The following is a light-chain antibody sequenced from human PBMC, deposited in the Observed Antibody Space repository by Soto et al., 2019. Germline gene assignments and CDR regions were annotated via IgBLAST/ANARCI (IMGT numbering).Light chain of an antibody. CDR3: SSLTRRSTDV. Sequence: QSALTQPASVSGSPGQSITISCTGTSSDVGAYNFVSWYQQYPGKAPKVMIYEVNNRPSGVSNRFSGSKSGNTASLTISGRQAEDEADYYCSSLTRRSTDVFGSGTKLTVL. V-gene: IGLV2-14*01. CDR2: EVN. CDR1: SSDVGAYNF. J-gene: IGLJ1*01.